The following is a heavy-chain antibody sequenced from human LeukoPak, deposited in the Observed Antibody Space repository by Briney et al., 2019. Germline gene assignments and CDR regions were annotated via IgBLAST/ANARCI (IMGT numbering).Heavy chain of an antibody. D-gene: IGHD3-3*01. CDR1: GFTFSSYE. CDR3: AKDVEGRRYYDFWSGPSCFDY. J-gene: IGHJ4*01. Sequence: GSLRLSCAASGFTFSSYEMNWVRQAPGKGLEWVSAISGSGGSTYYADSVKGRFTISRDNSKNTLYLQMNSLRADDTAVYYCAKDVEGRRYYDFWSGPSCFDYWGQGTLVTVSS. CDR2: ISGSGGST. V-gene: IGHV3-23*01.